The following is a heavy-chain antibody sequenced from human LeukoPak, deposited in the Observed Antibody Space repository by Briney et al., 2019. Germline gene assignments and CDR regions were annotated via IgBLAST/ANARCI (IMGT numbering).Heavy chain of an antibody. CDR2: ISSSSSTI. CDR3: ARRYSSSWFKPFDL. J-gene: IGHJ3*01. CDR1: GFTFSSYS. V-gene: IGHV3-48*01. D-gene: IGHD6-13*01. Sequence: PGGSLRLSCAASGFTFSSYSMNWVRQAPGKGLEWVSYISSSSSTIYYADSVKGRFTISRDNAKNSLYLQMNSLRAEETAVYYCARRYSSSWFKPFDLWGQGTMVTVSS.